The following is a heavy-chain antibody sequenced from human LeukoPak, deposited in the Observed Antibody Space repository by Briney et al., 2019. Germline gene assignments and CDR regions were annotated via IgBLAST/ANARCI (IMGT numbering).Heavy chain of an antibody. V-gene: IGHV3-48*03. D-gene: IGHD2-2*01. Sequence: QPGGSLRLSCAASGFTFSSYEMNWVRQAPGKGLEWVSYISSSGSTIYYADSVKGRFTISRDNAKNSLYLQMNSLRAEDTAVYYCARDFAYCSSTSCLWPRHYYYGMDVWGQGTTVTVSS. CDR2: ISSSGSTI. J-gene: IGHJ6*02. CDR1: GFTFSSYE. CDR3: ARDFAYCSSTSCLWPRHYYYGMDV.